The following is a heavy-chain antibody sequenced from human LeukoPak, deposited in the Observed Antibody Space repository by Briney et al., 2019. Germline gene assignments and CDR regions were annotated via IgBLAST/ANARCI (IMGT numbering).Heavy chain of an antibody. J-gene: IGHJ3*02. CDR1: GGSIRSNSYY. Sequence: PSETLSLTCAVSGGSIRSNSYYWSWIRQPAGKGLEWIGRIYTSGSTNYNPSLKSRVTMSVDTSKNQFSLKLSSVTAADTAVYYCARSIVGAGGDAFDIWGQGTMVTVSS. CDR2: IYTSGST. V-gene: IGHV4-61*02. CDR3: ARSIVGAGGDAFDI. D-gene: IGHD1-26*01.